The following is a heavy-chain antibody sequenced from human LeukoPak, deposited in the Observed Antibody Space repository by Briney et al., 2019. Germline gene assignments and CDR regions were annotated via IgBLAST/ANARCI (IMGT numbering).Heavy chain of an antibody. CDR1: GFTFSSYW. J-gene: IGHJ4*02. Sequence: GGSLRLSCAASGFTFSSYWMHWVRQAPGKGLVWVSRINSDGSSTSYADSVKGRFTISRDNAKNTLYLQMNSLRAEDTAVYYCARDPAHDYDFWSGSYYFDYWGQGTLVTVSS. CDR2: INSDGSST. D-gene: IGHD3-3*01. CDR3: ARDPAHDYDFWSGSYYFDY. V-gene: IGHV3-74*01.